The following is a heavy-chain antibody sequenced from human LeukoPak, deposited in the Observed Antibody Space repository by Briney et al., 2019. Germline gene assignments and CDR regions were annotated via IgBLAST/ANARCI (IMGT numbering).Heavy chain of an antibody. CDR2: LSGSGKYT. CDR1: GFTFSSHV. D-gene: IGHD1-26*01. J-gene: IGHJ3*02. Sequence: PGGSLRLSCAASGFTFSSHVMSWVRQAPGRGLEWVSSLSGSGKYTFYADSVKGRFTISRDNSKNTLYLQMNSLRAEDTAVYYCASYLPPRVAFDIWGQGTMVTVSS. V-gene: IGHV3-23*01. CDR3: ASYLPPRVAFDI.